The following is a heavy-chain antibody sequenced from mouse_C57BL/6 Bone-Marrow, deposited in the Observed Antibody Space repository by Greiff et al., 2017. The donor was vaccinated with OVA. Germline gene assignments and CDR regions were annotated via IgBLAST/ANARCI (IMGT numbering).Heavy chain of an antibody. CDR1: GFSLTSYG. V-gene: IGHV2-2*01. Sequence: VMLVESGPGLVQPSQSLSITCTVSGFSLTSYGVHWVRQSPGKGLEWLGVIWSGGSTDYNAAFISRLSISKDNSKSQVFFKMNSLQADDTAIYYCARGYYGSSPHAMDYWGQGTSVTVSS. CDR2: IWSGGST. D-gene: IGHD1-1*01. CDR3: ARGYYGSSPHAMDY. J-gene: IGHJ4*01.